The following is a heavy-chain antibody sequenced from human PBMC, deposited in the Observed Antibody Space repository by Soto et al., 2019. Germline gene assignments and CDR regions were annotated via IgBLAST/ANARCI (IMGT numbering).Heavy chain of an antibody. CDR1: GFIFSRYK. CDR2: INPGNSDT. CDR3: ARLGVGVSADY. D-gene: IGHD1-26*01. Sequence: GESLKISCEGSGFIFSRYKIGWVRQMPGKGLEWMGTINPGNSDTTYSPSFQGQVTISADNSISTAYLQWSSLQASDTAMYYCARLGVGVSADYWGQGTLVTVSS. V-gene: IGHV5-51*01. J-gene: IGHJ4*02.